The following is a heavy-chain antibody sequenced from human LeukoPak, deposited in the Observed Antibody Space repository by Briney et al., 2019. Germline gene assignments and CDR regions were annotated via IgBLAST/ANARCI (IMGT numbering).Heavy chain of an antibody. Sequence: GASVKVSCKASGGTFSSYAISWVRQAPGQGLEWMGRIIPILGIANYAQKFQGRVTITADKSTSTAYMELSSLRSEDTAVYYCAEVSGSYYDSRGNWFDPWGQGTLVTVSS. J-gene: IGHJ5*02. D-gene: IGHD3-22*01. CDR1: GGTFSSYA. CDR2: IIPILGIA. CDR3: AEVSGSYYDSRGNWFDP. V-gene: IGHV1-69*04.